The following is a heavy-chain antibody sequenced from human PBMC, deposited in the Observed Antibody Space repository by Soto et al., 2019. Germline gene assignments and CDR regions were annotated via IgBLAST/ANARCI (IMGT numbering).Heavy chain of an antibody. J-gene: IGHJ4*02. CDR1: GGSISSYY. CDR2: IYTSGST. D-gene: IGHD6-13*01. CDR3: ARDRRGPGVRVSSSWTIFDY. V-gene: IGHV4-4*07. Sequence: KPSETLSLTCTVSGGSISSYYWSWIRQPAGKGLEWIGRIYTSGSTNYNPSLKSRVTMSVDTSKNQFSLKLSSVTAADTAVYYCARDRRGPGVRVSSSWTIFDYWGQGTQVTVSS.